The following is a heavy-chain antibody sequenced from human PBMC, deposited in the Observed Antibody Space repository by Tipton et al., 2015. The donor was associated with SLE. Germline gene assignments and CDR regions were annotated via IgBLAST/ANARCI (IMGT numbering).Heavy chain of an antibody. D-gene: IGHD3-10*01. V-gene: IGHV3-7*01. CDR1: GFTFSNYW. Sequence: GSLRLSCPVSGFTFSNYWMSWVRQAPGKGLEWVANIKQDGSDKYYVDSVKGRITISRDNAENSLYLQMNSLSADDTAVYYCARETASGAFDIWGLGTMVTVSS. CDR3: ARETASGAFDI. J-gene: IGHJ3*02. CDR2: IKQDGSDK.